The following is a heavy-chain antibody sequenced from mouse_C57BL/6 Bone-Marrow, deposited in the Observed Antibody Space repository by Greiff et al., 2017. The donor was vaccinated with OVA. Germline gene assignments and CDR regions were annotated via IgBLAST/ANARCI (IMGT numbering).Heavy chain of an antibody. V-gene: IGHV5-4*01. CDR2: ISDGGSYT. J-gene: IGHJ2*01. Sequence: EVKLMESGGGLVKPGGSLKLSCAASGFTFSSYAMSWVRQTPEKRLAWVATISDGGSYTYYPDNVKGRFTISRDNAKNNLYLQMSHLKSEDTAMYYCARDRGVVAFYYFDYWGQGTTLTVSS. D-gene: IGHD1-1*01. CDR1: GFTFSSYA. CDR3: ARDRGVVAFYYFDY.